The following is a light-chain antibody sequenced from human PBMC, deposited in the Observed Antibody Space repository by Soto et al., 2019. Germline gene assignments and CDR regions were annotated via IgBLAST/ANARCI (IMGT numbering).Light chain of an antibody. CDR2: GAS. Sequence: EIVLTQSPGTMSLSPGERATLSCRASQSVSSSYLAWYQQKPGQAPRLLIYGASSRVTGIPDRFSGSGSGTEFTLTISRLEPEDFAVFYCQQYGGSALYTFGQGTKLEIK. CDR3: QQYGGSALYT. V-gene: IGKV3-20*01. J-gene: IGKJ2*01. CDR1: QSVSSSY.